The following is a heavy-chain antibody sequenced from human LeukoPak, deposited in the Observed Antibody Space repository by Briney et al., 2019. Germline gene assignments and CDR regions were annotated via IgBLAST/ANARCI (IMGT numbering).Heavy chain of an antibody. Sequence: GASVKVSCKASGYTFTSYGISWVRQSPGQRLEWMGWIIAYNGNTNYAQKLQGIVTMTTNTSTSTAYMELRSLRSDDTAVYYCARLVVPARYYYYYMDVWGKGTTVTVSS. CDR2: IIAYNGNT. D-gene: IGHD2-2*01. J-gene: IGHJ6*03. V-gene: IGHV1-18*01. CDR3: ARLVVPARYYYYYMDV. CDR1: GYTFTSYG.